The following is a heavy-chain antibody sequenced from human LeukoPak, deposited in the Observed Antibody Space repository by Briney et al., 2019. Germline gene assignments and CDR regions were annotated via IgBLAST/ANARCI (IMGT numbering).Heavy chain of an antibody. J-gene: IGHJ4*02. CDR2: INPNSGGT. CDR3: ARNYYGSGSGFDY. Sequence: ASVKVSCKASGYTFTGYYMHWVRQAPGQGPEWMGWINPNSGGTNYAQKFQGRVTMTRDTSISTAYMELSRLRSDDTAVYYCARNYYGSGSGFDYWGQGTLVTVSS. V-gene: IGHV1-2*02. CDR1: GYTFTGYY. D-gene: IGHD3-10*01.